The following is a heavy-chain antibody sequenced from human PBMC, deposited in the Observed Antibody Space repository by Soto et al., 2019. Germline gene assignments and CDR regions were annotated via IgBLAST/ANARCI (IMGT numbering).Heavy chain of an antibody. CDR3: ARDVVKRSYYDFWSGSLF. D-gene: IGHD3-3*01. Sequence: GGSLRLSCAASGFTFSSYWMSWVRQAPGKGLEWVVSIKHDAGETYYLDSVKGRFTVSRDNAKNSLYLQMDSPRVEDTAMYYCARDVVKRSYYDFWSGSLFWGQGSLVTVSS. V-gene: IGHV3-7*01. CDR2: IKHDAGET. CDR1: GFTFSSYW. J-gene: IGHJ4*02.